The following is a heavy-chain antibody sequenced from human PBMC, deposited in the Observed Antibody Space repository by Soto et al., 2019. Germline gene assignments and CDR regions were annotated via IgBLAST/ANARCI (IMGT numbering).Heavy chain of an antibody. CDR3: ARRGREYSSSPLQFDP. J-gene: IGHJ5*02. Sequence: PGESLKISCKGSGYSFTSYWIGWVRQMPGKGLEWMGIIYPGGSDTRYSPSFQGQVTISADKSISTAYLQWSSLKASDTAMYYCARRGREYSSSPLQFDPWGQGTLVTVSS. V-gene: IGHV5-51*01. CDR1: GYSFTSYW. CDR2: IYPGGSDT. D-gene: IGHD6-6*01.